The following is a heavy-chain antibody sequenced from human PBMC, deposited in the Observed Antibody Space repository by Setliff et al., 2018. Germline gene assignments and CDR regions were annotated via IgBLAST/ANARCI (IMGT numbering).Heavy chain of an antibody. CDR2: IHHTGRT. D-gene: IGHD2-2*01. CDR1: GYSIRSAYY. Sequence: SETLSLTCVVSGYSIRSAYYWGWVRQPPGKGLEWIGTIHHTGRTYYSPSLKSRVTISVDTSNNEFSLKLSSVTAADTAVYYCARKSRNIVVVPAAVIYYYYYYMDVWGKGTTVTVSS. J-gene: IGHJ6*03. CDR3: ARKSRNIVVVPAAVIYYYYYYMDV. V-gene: IGHV4-38-2*01.